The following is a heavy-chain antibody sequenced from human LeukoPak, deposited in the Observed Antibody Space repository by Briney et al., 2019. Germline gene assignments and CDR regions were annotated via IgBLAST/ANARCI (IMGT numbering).Heavy chain of an antibody. D-gene: IGHD2-15*01. J-gene: IGHJ5*02. CDR3: AKVGRLLPHRGFDP. CDR2: ISGSGGST. V-gene: IGHV3-23*01. CDR1: GFTFTSYA. Sequence: PGGSLRLSCAASGFTFTSYAMSWVRQAPGKGLEWVSAISGSGGSTYYADSVKGRFTIPRDNSKNTMYQQMNSLRAEDTAVYYCAKVGRLLPHRGFDPWGQGTLVTVSS.